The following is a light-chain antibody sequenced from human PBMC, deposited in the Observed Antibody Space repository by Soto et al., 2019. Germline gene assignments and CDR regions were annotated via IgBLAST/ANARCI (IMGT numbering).Light chain of an antibody. J-gene: IGKJ1*01. CDR2: WAS. Sequence: DIVMTQSPDSLAVSLGERATINCKSSQRVLYSSSNKNYLAWYQQKPGQPPKLLIYWASTRESGVPDRFSGSGSGTDFPLTVSSLLAEDVAVYYCQQYCSSPWTFGQGTKVEIK. CDR1: QRVLYSSSNKNY. V-gene: IGKV4-1*01. CDR3: QQYCSSPWT.